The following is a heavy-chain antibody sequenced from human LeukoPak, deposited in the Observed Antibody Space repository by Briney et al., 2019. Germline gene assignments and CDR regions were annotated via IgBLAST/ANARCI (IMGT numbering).Heavy chain of an antibody. CDR1: VESFSGYY. Sequence: SETLSLTCAVYVESFSGYYWSWIRHPPGKGLEWIGEINHSGSTNYNPSLKSRATISADTSKNQFSLKLSSVTAADTAVYYCARGEWEPMFDYWGQGTLVTVSS. D-gene: IGHD1-26*01. V-gene: IGHV4-34*01. CDR2: INHSGST. CDR3: ARGEWEPMFDY. J-gene: IGHJ4*02.